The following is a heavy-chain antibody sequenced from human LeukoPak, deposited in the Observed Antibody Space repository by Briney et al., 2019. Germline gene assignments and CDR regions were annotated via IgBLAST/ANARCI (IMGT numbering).Heavy chain of an antibody. CDR3: ARGLYSSSWYSINYYYYMDV. Sequence: ASVKVSCKASGYTFTSYGISWVRQAPGQGLEWMGWISAYNGNTNYAQKLQGRVTMTTDTSTSTAYMELRSLRSDDTAVYYCARGLYSSSWYSINYYYYMDVWGKGTSVTVSS. V-gene: IGHV1-18*01. D-gene: IGHD6-13*01. CDR2: ISAYNGNT. CDR1: GYTFTSYG. J-gene: IGHJ6*03.